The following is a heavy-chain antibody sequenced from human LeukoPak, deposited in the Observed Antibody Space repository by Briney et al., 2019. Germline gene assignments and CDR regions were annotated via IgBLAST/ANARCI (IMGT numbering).Heavy chain of an antibody. Sequence: GGSLRLSCAASGFTFSSYAMSWVRQAPGKGLEWVSAISGSGGSTYYADSVKGRFTISRDNSKNTLYLQMNSLRAEDTAVYYCAKDWGNWNYKPYFDSWGQGTLVTVSS. CDR1: GFTFSSYA. J-gene: IGHJ4*02. V-gene: IGHV3-23*01. CDR3: AKDWGNWNYKPYFDS. D-gene: IGHD1-7*01. CDR2: ISGSGGST.